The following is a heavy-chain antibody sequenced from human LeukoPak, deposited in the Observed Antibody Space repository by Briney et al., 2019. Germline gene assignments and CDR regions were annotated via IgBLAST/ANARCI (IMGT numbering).Heavy chain of an antibody. J-gene: IGHJ3*02. D-gene: IGHD1-26*01. V-gene: IGHV1-8*03. CDR1: GYTFTSYD. CDR3: ARAVGATSDAFDI. CDR2: MNPNSGNT. Sequence: ASVKVSCKAYGYTFTSYDINWVRQATGQGLEWMGWMNPNSGNTGYAQKFQGRVTITRNTSISTAYMELSSLRSEDTAVYYCARAVGATSDAFDIWGQGTMVTVSS.